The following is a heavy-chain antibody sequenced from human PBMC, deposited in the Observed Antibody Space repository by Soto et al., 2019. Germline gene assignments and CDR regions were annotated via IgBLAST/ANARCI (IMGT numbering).Heavy chain of an antibody. CDR1: GYTFTIYG. CDR3: ARSRDGSGYFRV. Sequence: ASVEVSCKASGYTFTIYGIIWVRQAPGQGLEWMGWISAYSGNTNYAQKLQGRVTMTTDTSTSTAYMELRSLRSDDTAVYYCARSRDGSGYFRVWGQGTLVTVSS. D-gene: IGHD3-22*01. J-gene: IGHJ4*02. CDR2: ISAYSGNT. V-gene: IGHV1-18*01.